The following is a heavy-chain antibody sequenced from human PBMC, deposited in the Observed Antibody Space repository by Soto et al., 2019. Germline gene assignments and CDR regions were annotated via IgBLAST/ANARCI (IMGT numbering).Heavy chain of an antibody. V-gene: IGHV1-2*04. Sequence: QVQLVQSGAEAKKPGTSVKVSCRASGYTFTGYYIHWVRQAPGKGLEWMGWINPNSGGTNYAQKFKNWVTMTRDTSINTAYTALRRLTSAETAVYYCAREVLGSSDYFQHWGQGTLVTVSS. CDR2: INPNSGGT. CDR1: GYTFTGYY. CDR3: AREVLGSSDYFQH. D-gene: IGHD1-26*01. J-gene: IGHJ1*01.